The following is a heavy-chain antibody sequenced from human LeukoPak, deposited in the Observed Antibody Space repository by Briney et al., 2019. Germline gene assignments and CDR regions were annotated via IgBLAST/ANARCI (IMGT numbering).Heavy chain of an antibody. D-gene: IGHD3-9*01. CDR2: ISGSGGST. V-gene: IGHV3-23*01. Sequence: PGGSLRLSCAASGFTFSSYAMSWVRQAPGKGLEWVSAISGSGGSTYYADSVKGRFTISRDNSKNTLYLQMNSLRAEDTAVYYCAKDQRSWDILTGYGFDYWGQGTLVTVSS. J-gene: IGHJ4*02. CDR3: AKDQRSWDILTGYGFDY. CDR1: GFTFSSYA.